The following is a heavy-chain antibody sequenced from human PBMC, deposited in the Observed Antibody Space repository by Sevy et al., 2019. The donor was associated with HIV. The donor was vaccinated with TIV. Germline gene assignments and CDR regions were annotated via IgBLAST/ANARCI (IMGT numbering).Heavy chain of an antibody. Sequence: GGSLRLSCAASEFTFSSYWMSWVRQAPGKGLEWVANIKQDGSEKYYVDSVKGRFTISRDNAKNSLYLQMNSLRAEDTAVYYCARTSGAGAFDIWGQGTMVTVSS. CDR3: ARTSGAGAFDI. D-gene: IGHD7-27*01. CDR2: IKQDGSEK. CDR1: EFTFSSYW. J-gene: IGHJ3*02. V-gene: IGHV3-7*01.